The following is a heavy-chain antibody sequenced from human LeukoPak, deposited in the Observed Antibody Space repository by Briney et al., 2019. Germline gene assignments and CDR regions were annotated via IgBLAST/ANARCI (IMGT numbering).Heavy chain of an antibody. J-gene: IGHJ5*02. CDR1: GYTFTGYY. Sequence: ASVKVSCKASGYTFTGYYMHWVRQAPGQGLEWMGWINPNSGGTNYAQKFQGRVTMTRDTSIITAYMELSRLRSDDTAVYYCARDWGRRGYYDLWSGDDNRFDPWGQGTLVTVSS. V-gene: IGHV1-2*02. CDR2: INPNSGGT. CDR3: ARDWGRRGYYDLWSGDDNRFDP. D-gene: IGHD3-3*01.